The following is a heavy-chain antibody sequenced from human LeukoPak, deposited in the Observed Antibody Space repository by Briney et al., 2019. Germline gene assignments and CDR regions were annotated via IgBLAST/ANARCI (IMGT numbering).Heavy chain of an antibody. CDR3: AKGLRGITMVRGVIPWYYFDY. D-gene: IGHD3-10*01. J-gene: IGHJ4*02. CDR2: ISGSGGST. Sequence: GGSLRLSCAASGFTFSSYAMSWVRQAPGKGPEWVSAISGSGGSTYYADSVKGRFTISRDNSKNTLYLQMNSRRAEDTAVYYCAKGLRGITMVRGVIPWYYFDYWGQGTLVTVSS. CDR1: GFTFSSYA. V-gene: IGHV3-23*01.